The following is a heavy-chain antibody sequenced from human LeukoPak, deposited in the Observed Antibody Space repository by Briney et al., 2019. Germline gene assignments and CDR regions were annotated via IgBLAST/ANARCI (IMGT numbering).Heavy chain of an antibody. V-gene: IGHV3-7*01. CDR1: GFTFSGFW. Sequence: PGGSLRLSCAASGFTFSGFWMSWVRQTPGKGLEWVANIKQDGSEKYYVDSVKGRFTISKDNAKNSLSLQMNGLRAEDTAVYYCARVAMTTVTWKAYYYYYGMDVWGQGTTVTVSS. CDR3: ARVAMTTVTWKAYYYYYGMDV. CDR2: IKQDGSEK. D-gene: IGHD4-17*01. J-gene: IGHJ6*02.